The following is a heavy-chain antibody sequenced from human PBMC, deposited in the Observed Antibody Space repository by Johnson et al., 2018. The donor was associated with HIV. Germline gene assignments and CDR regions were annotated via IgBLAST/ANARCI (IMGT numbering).Heavy chain of an antibody. CDR3: AKDRAPAYYYDSDAAFDI. CDR1: GFTFDDYA. Sequence: VQLVESGGGLVQPGRSLRLSCAASGFTFDDYAMHWVRQAPGKGLAWVSGISWNSGSIGYADSVKGRFTISRDNAKNSLYLQMNSLRAEDTALYYCAKDRAPAYYYDSDAAFDIWGQGTMVTVSS. J-gene: IGHJ3*02. D-gene: IGHD3-22*01. CDR2: ISWNSGSI. V-gene: IGHV3-9*01.